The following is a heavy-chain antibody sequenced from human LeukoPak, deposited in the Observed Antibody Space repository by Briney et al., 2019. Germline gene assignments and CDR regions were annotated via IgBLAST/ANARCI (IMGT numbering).Heavy chain of an antibody. D-gene: IGHD3-22*01. CDR1: GGSISSGGYS. CDR2: IYHSGST. J-gene: IGHJ6*02. Sequence: SQTLSLTCAVSGGSISSGGYSWSWIRQPPGKGLEWIGYIYHSGSTYYNPSLKSRVTISVDRSKNQFSLKLCSVTAADTAVYYCAGSSGYYYVRYYGMDVWGQGTTVTVSS. V-gene: IGHV4-30-2*01. CDR3: AGSSGYYYVRYYGMDV.